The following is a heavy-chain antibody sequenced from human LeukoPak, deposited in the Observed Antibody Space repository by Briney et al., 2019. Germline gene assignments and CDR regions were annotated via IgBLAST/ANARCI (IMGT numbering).Heavy chain of an antibody. CDR1: GFTFSSYA. J-gene: IGHJ4*02. CDR3: ATGEAGSVSY. Sequence: GGSLRLSCAASGFTFSSYAMHWVRQAPGKGLEWVAVISYDGSNKYYADSVKGRFTISRDNSKNTLYLQMNSLRAEDTAVYYCATGEAGSVSYWGQGTLVTVSS. CDR2: ISYDGSNK. V-gene: IGHV3-30*04. D-gene: IGHD2-15*01.